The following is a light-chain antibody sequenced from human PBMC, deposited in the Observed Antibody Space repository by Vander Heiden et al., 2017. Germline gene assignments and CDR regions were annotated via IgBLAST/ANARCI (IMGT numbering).Light chain of an antibody. CDR3: QQRTDWPLT. Sequence: EIVLTHSPATLSLSPGERATLSCRASQSLSTYLAWYQHKPGRAPRLLIYDASNRAPGIPARFSASGSGTDFTLTISSLEPEDVALYYCQQRTDWPLTFGGGTRVEIK. V-gene: IGKV3-11*01. CDR2: DAS. J-gene: IGKJ4*01. CDR1: QSLSTY.